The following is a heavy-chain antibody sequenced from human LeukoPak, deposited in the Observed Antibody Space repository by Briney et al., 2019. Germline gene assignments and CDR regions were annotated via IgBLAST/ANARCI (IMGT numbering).Heavy chain of an antibody. CDR3: ARAGRTGTTGYYFDY. V-gene: IGHV1-69*01. CDR2: IIPIFGTA. J-gene: IGHJ4*02. D-gene: IGHD1-1*01. CDR1: GGTFSSYA. Sequence: SVKVSCKASGGTFSSYAISWVRQAPGQGLEWMGGIIPIFGTANYAQKFQGRVTITADESTSTAYMELSSLRSEDTAVYYCARAGRTGTTGYYFDYWGQGTLVTVSS.